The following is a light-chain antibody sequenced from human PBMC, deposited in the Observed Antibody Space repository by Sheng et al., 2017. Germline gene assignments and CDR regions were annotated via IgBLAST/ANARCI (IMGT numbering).Light chain of an antibody. CDR1: QSVLYSSNNKNY. J-gene: IGKJ2*01. CDR3: QQYYSTPYT. CDR2: WAS. V-gene: IGKV4-1*01. Sequence: DIVMTQSPDSLAVSLGERATINCKSSQSVLYSSNNKNYLAWYQQKPGHPPKLFIYWASVRESGVPDRFSGSGSATDFTLTISSLQAEDVAVYYCQQYYSTPYTFGQGTKLEIK.